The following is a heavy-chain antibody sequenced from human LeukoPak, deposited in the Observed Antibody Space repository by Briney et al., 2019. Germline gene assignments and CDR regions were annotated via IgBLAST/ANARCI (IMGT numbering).Heavy chain of an antibody. V-gene: IGHV1-18*01. D-gene: IGHD3-10*01. CDR3: ARAPGVLLWFGVGLDY. J-gene: IGHJ4*02. CDR1: GYTFTSYG. CDR2: ISAYNGNT. Sequence: ASVKVSCKASGYTFTSYGISWVRQAPGQGLGWMGWISAYNGNTNYAQKLQGRVTMTTDTSTSTAYMELRSLRSDDTAVYYCARAPGVLLWFGVGLDYWGQGTLVTVSS.